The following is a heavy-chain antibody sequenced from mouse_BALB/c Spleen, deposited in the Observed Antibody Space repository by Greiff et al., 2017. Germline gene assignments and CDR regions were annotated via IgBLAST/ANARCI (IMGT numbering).Heavy chain of an antibody. J-gene: IGHJ2*01. CDR3: TRPGRTGYFDY. Sequence: DVKLVESGGGLVQPGGSMKLSCVASGFTFSNYWMNWVRQSPEKGLEWVAEIRLKSNNYATHYAESVKGRFTISRDDSKSSVYLQMNNLRAEDTGIYYCTRPGRTGYFDYWGQGTTLTVSS. CDR2: IRLKSNNYAT. CDR1: GFTFSNYW. V-gene: IGHV6-6*02.